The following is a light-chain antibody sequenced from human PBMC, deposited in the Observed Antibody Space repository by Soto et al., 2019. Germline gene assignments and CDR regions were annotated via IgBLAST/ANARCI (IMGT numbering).Light chain of an antibody. V-gene: IGKV3-20*01. CDR2: GAS. CDR3: QQYDSSPWT. CDR1: QSVRSGF. Sequence: EIVLTQSPGTLSLSPGERATLSCRASQSVRSGFLAWYQQKPGQAPRLLIYGASSRATGIPDRFSGSGSGTDFTLIISRLEPEDFAVYYCQQYDSSPWTFGQGTKVEIK. J-gene: IGKJ1*01.